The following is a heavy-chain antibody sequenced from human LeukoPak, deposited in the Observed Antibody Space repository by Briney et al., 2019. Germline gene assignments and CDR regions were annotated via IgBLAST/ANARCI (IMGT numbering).Heavy chain of an antibody. V-gene: IGHV4-59*01. Sequence: PSETLPLTCTVSGGSISSYYWSWIRQPPGKGLEWIGYIYYSGSTNYNPSLKSRVTISVDTSKNQFSLKLSSVTAADTAVYYCARDEEGGALDYWGQGTLVTVSS. CDR2: IYYSGST. D-gene: IGHD3-16*01. CDR1: GGSISSYY. CDR3: ARDEEGGALDY. J-gene: IGHJ4*02.